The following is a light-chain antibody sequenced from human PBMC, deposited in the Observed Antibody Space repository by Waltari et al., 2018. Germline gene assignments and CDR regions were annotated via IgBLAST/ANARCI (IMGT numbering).Light chain of an antibody. CDR3: AAWDDSVSGLV. CDR2: RIN. J-gene: IGLJ2*01. V-gene: IGLV1-47*01. Sequence: QSVLTQPPSASGTPGPRVTISCSGSHSNIGTYYVYWYQQLPGTAPKLLIYRINQRPSGVPDRFSGSKSGSSASLAISGLRSEDEADYYCAAWDDSVSGLVFGGGTRLTVL. CDR1: HSNIGTYY.